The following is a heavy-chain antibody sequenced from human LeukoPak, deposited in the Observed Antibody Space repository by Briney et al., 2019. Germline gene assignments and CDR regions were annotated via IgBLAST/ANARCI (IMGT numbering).Heavy chain of an antibody. CDR3: ARVIMVRGVIAADY. Sequence: SETLSLTCTVSGGSISSYYWSWIRQPPGKGLEWIGYIYYSGSTNYNPSLKSRVTMSVGTSKNQFSLKLSSVTAADTAVYYCARVIMVRGVIAADYWGQGTLVTVSS. J-gene: IGHJ4*02. CDR2: IYYSGST. D-gene: IGHD3-10*01. V-gene: IGHV4-59*12. CDR1: GGSISSYY.